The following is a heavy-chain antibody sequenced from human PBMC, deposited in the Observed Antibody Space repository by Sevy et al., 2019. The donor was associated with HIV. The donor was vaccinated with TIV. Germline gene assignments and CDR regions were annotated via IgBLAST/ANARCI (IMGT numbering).Heavy chain of an antibody. CDR2: INPDNGAT. CDR1: GYYFTLYS. V-gene: IGHV1-2*06. J-gene: IGHJ4*02. D-gene: IGHD6-6*01. Sequence: AASVKVSCKTSGYYFTLYSLSWVRQAPGQGLEWMGRINPDNGATKDSQKFQGRVTMTRDTSISTFYMDLSRLRSDDTAVYYGARGVAEAAQGHFEYWGQGTLVTVSS. CDR3: ARGVAEAAQGHFEY.